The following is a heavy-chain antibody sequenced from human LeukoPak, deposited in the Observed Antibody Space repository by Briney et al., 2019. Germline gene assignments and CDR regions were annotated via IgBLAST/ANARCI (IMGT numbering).Heavy chain of an antibody. V-gene: IGHV4-34*01. CDR3: ARAAGFMGA. CDR2: INHSGTT. Sequence: SETLSLTCAVHGGSLSDYYWGWIRQSPGKGLEWIGEINHSGTTNYNPSLKSRVTISLDTSNNQFSLKLSSVTAADTAMYYCARAAGFMGAWGKGTTVTVSS. J-gene: IGHJ6*04. CDR1: GGSLSDYY.